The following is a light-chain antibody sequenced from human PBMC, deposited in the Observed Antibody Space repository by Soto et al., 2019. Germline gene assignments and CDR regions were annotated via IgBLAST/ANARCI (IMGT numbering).Light chain of an antibody. CDR3: QQSYSTPIT. J-gene: IGKJ5*01. V-gene: IGKV1-39*01. CDR1: QSISSY. CDR2: AAY. Sequence: DIQMTQSPSSLYASVGGRVTITCRASQSISSYLNWYQQKPGKAPKLLIYAAYSLQSGVTSRFSGSGSGTDFTLTISSLQPEDFATYYCQQSYSTPITVGQGTRLEIK.